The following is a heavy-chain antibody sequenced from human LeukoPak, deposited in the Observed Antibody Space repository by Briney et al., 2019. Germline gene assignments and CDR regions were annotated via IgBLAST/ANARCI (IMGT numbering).Heavy chain of an antibody. V-gene: IGHV4-39*02. CDR1: GGSISSSSYY. CDR2: IYYSGST. J-gene: IGHJ4*02. Sequence: SETLSLTCTVSGGSISSSSYYWGWIRQPPGKGLEWIGSIYYSGSTYYNPSLKSRVTISVDTSKNQFSLKLSSVTAADTAVYYCAREGASMYYDYVWGSYGFDYWGQGTLVTVSS. CDR3: AREGASMYYDYVWGSYGFDY. D-gene: IGHD3-16*01.